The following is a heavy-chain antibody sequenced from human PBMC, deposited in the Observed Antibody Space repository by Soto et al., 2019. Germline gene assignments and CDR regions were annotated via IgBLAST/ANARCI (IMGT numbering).Heavy chain of an antibody. J-gene: IGHJ4*02. Sequence: QVQLVQSGAEVKKPGASVKVSCKASGYTFTSYGISWVRQAPGQGLEWMGWISAYNGNTNYAQKIQGRVTMTTDTPTSTAYMELRSLRSDDTAVYYCARQGRDDFWSGYLFDYWGQGTLVTVSS. V-gene: IGHV1-18*01. CDR1: GYTFTSYG. D-gene: IGHD3-3*01. CDR2: ISAYNGNT. CDR3: ARQGRDDFWSGYLFDY.